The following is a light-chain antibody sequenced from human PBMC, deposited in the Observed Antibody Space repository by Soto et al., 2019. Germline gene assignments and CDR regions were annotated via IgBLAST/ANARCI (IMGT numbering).Light chain of an antibody. CDR1: QSVFYSSNSKNY. CDR2: WAS. V-gene: IGKV4-1*01. J-gene: IGKJ4*01. CDR3: QQYSGTPLT. Sequence: DIVMTQSPDSLAVSLGERATINCRSSQSVFYSSNSKNYLAWYQQKPGQPPKLLIYWASIRESGVPDRFSGSGSGTDFTLTISSLQAEDVAVYYCQQYSGTPLTFGGGTKVEIK.